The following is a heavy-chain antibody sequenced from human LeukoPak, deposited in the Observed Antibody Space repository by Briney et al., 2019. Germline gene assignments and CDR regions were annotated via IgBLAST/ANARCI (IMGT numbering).Heavy chain of an antibody. J-gene: IGHJ1*01. V-gene: IGHV4-61*02. CDR2: IYTSGST. CDR1: GGSISSGSYY. CDR3: ARTLEYCSGGSCYPTSYFQH. Sequence: SETLSLTCTGSGGSISSGSYYWSWIRQPAGKGLEWIGRIYTSGSTNYNPSLKSRVTISVDTSKNQFSLKLSSVTAADTAVYYCARTLEYCSGGSCYPTSYFQHWGQGTLVTVSS. D-gene: IGHD2-15*01.